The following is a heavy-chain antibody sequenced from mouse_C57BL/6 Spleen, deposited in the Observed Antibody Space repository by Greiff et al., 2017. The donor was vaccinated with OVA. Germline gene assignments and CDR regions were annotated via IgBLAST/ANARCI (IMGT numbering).Heavy chain of an antibody. CDR3: VRPFYDGYYYAMDY. D-gene: IGHD2-3*01. Sequence: EVQVVESGGGLVQPKGSLKLSCAASGFSFNTYAMNWVRQAPGKGLEWVARIRSKSNNYATYYADSVKDRFTISRDDSESMLYLQMNNLKTEDTAMYYCVRPFYDGYYYAMDYWGQGTSVTVSS. CDR2: IRSKSNNYAT. CDR1: GFSFNTYA. J-gene: IGHJ4*01. V-gene: IGHV10-1*01.